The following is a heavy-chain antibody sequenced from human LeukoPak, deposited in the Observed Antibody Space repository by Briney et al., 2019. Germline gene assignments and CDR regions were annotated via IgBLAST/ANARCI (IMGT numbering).Heavy chain of an antibody. Sequence: ASVKVSCKASGYTFTGYYMHWVRQAPGQGLEWMGWINPNSGGTNYAQKFQGRVTMTRDTSISTAYMELSRLRSDDTAVYYCARWYLRNYYGSGSYPDYWGQGTLVTVSS. J-gene: IGHJ4*02. CDR3: ARWYLRNYYGSGSYPDY. V-gene: IGHV1-2*02. CDR2: INPNSGGT. CDR1: GYTFTGYY. D-gene: IGHD3-10*01.